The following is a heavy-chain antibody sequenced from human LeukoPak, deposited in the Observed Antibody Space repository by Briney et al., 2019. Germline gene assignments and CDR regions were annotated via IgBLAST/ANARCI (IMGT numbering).Heavy chain of an antibody. CDR3: AREVESGSYYYYYYYYMDV. CDR1: DGSISSESYY. J-gene: IGHJ6*03. V-gene: IGHV4-39*07. Sequence: SETLSLTCTVSDGSISSESYYWGWIRQLPGKGLEWIGSAYNIGNTYYNPSLKSRVTISVDTSKNQFSLKLSSVTAADTAVYYCAREVESGSYYYYYYYYMDVWGKGTTVTISS. D-gene: IGHD1-26*01. CDR2: AYNIGNT.